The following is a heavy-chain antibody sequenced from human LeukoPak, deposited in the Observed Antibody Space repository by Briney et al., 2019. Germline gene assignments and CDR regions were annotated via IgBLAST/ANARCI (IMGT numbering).Heavy chain of an antibody. Sequence: GGSLRLSCAASGFPFSSYEMNWVRQAPGKGLEWVSYISSSGSTIYYADSVKGRFTISRDNAKNSLYLQMNSLRAEDTAVYYCARAQRSTRHAFDIWGQGTMVTVSS. J-gene: IGHJ3*02. CDR3: ARAQRSTRHAFDI. V-gene: IGHV3-48*03. CDR1: GFPFSSYE. CDR2: ISSSGSTI. D-gene: IGHD2-2*01.